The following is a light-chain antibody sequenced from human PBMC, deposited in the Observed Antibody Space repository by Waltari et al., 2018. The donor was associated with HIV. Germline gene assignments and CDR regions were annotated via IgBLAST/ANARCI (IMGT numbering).Light chain of an antibody. J-gene: IGLJ3*02. Sequence: PVLTQPPSASASLGASVTLTCTLSSGYSNYKVDWYQQRPGKGPRFVMRGGTGGIVGSKGDGIPDRFSVLGSGLNRYLTIKNIQEEDESDYHCGADHGSGSNFVSVFGGGTKLTVL. CDR3: GADHGSGSNFVSV. V-gene: IGLV9-49*01. CDR2: GGTGGIVG. CDR1: SGYSNYK.